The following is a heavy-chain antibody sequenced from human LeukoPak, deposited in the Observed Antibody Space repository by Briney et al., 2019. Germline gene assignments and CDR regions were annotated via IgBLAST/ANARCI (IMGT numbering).Heavy chain of an antibody. Sequence: ASVKVSCKASGYTFTSYGISWVRQAPGQGLEWMGWIGAYNGNTNYAQKLQGRVTMTTDTSTSTAYMELRSLRSDDTAVYYCARGWRGGHTAMVTLFDYWGQGTLVTVSS. J-gene: IGHJ4*02. D-gene: IGHD5-18*01. CDR2: IGAYNGNT. CDR1: GYTFTSYG. CDR3: ARGWRGGHTAMVTLFDY. V-gene: IGHV1-18*04.